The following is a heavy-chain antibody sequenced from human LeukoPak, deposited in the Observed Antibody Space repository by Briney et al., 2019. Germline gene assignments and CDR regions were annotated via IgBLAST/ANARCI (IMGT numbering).Heavy chain of an antibody. CDR2: IYYSGNT. V-gene: IGHV4-59*01. CDR3: ATYRSSGESDY. D-gene: IGHD3-22*01. CDR1: GGSISSYY. Sequence: PSETLSLTCTISGGSISSYYWSWIRQPPGKGLEWIGYIYYSGNTNYNPSLESRVTISVDTSKNQFSLKLSSVTAADTAVYYCATYRSSGESDYWGQGTLVTVSS. J-gene: IGHJ4*02.